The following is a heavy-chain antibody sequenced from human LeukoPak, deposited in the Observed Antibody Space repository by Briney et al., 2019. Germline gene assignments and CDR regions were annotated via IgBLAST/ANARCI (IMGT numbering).Heavy chain of an antibody. V-gene: IGHV3-9*01. Sequence: PGGSLRLSCAASGFTFDDYAMHWVRQAPGKGLEWVSGISWNSGSIGYADSVKGRFTISRDNAKNSLYLQMNSLRVEDTALYYCAKDIQYYYDSSGYDYWGQGTLVTVSS. J-gene: IGHJ4*02. CDR1: GFTFDDYA. D-gene: IGHD3-22*01. CDR3: AKDIQYYYDSSGYDY. CDR2: ISWNSGSI.